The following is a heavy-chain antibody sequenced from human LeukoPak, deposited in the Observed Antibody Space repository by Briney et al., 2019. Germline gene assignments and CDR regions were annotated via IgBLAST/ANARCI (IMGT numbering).Heavy chain of an antibody. D-gene: IGHD6-6*01. V-gene: IGHV4-39*01. J-gene: IGHJ4*02. CDR2: IYYSGST. Sequence: SETLSLTCTVSGGSISSSSYYWGWIRQPPGKGLEWIGSIYYSGSTYYNLSLKSRVTISVDTSKNQFSLKLSSVTAADTAVYYCARRGIATRTSLFDYWGQGTLVTVSS. CDR1: GGSISSSSYY. CDR3: ARRGIATRTSLFDY.